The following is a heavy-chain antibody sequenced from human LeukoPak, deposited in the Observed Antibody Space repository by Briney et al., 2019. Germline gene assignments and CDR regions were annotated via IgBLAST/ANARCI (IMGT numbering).Heavy chain of an antibody. CDR3: ARDNPSMALDY. J-gene: IGHJ4*02. CDR1: GFTFSSYG. V-gene: IGHV3-33*01. D-gene: IGHD2/OR15-2a*01. CDR2: IWYDGSNK. Sequence: GGSLRLSCAASGFTFSSYGMHWVRQAPGKGLEWVAVIWYDGSNKYYADSVKSRFTISRDNSKNTLYLQMNSLRAEDTAVYYCARDNPSMALDYWGQGTLVTVSS.